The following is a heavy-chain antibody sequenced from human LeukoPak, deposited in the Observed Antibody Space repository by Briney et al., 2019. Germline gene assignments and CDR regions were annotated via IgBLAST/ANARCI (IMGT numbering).Heavy chain of an antibody. D-gene: IGHD1-1*01. CDR1: GFIFSSYN. V-gene: IGHV3-21*01. J-gene: IGHJ3*01. Sequence: GGSLRLSCAASGFIFSSYNMNWVRQAPGKGLEWVSSISSSSNYIYYADSVKGRFTISRDNAKSSLSLQMNSLNAEDTAVYYCARDGYNSANGIDVWGQGTMVTVSS. CDR3: ARDGYNSANGIDV. CDR2: ISSSSNYI.